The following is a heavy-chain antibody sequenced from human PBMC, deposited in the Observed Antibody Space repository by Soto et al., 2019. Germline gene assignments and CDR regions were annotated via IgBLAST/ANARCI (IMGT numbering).Heavy chain of an antibody. CDR2: IYPGDSDT. CDR3: ARTRSFTLGFYYDGMDV. J-gene: IGHJ6*02. Sequence: ESLKLSCQGSGYSFASYWIGFVRQMPGKDLEWMGIIYPGDSDTRYSPSFQGQVTISADKSLRTAYLQWTSLKASDTALYYCARTRSFTLGFYYDGMDVWGQGTTVTVSS. D-gene: IGHD6-6*01. CDR1: GYSFASYW. V-gene: IGHV5-51*01.